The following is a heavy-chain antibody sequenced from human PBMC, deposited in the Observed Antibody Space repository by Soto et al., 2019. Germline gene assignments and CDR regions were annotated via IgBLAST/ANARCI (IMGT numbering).Heavy chain of an antibody. D-gene: IGHD3-3*02. Sequence: SETLSLTCTVSGGSINSGVYYWSWIRQHPGKGLEWMGNIYYSGKTYYNPSLQSRISLSVDTSKKQFSLNLSSATAADTAMYYCARMGISVVSPDYWGQGTLVTVSS. CDR1: GGSINSGVYY. CDR2: IYYSGKT. V-gene: IGHV4-31*03. J-gene: IGHJ4*02. CDR3: ARMGISVVSPDY.